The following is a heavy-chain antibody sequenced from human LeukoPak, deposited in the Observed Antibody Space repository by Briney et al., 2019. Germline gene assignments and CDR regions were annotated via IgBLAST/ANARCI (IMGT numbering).Heavy chain of an antibody. CDR1: GYTFTGYY. D-gene: IGHD6-19*01. J-gene: IGHJ4*02. CDR2: INPNSGGT. CDR3: ARDLRRAVAGTGFVFGY. V-gene: IGHV1-2*04. Sequence: ASVKVSCKASGYTFTGYYMHWVRQAPGQGLEWMGWINPNSGGTNYAQKFQGWVTMTRDTSISTAYMELSRLRSDDTAVYYCARDLRRAVAGTGFVFGYWGQGTLVTVSS.